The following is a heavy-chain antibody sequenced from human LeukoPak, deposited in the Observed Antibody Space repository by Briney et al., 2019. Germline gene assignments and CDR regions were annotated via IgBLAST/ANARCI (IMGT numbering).Heavy chain of an antibody. CDR3: TYAAFDY. CDR1: GFTFTNAW. J-gene: IGHJ4*02. D-gene: IGHD6-25*01. CDR2: IISTTDGGTT. V-gene: IGHV3-15*01. Sequence: GGSLRLSCAASGFTFTNAWMTWVRQAPGKGLEWVGRIISTTDGGTTDYAAPVKGRFTISRDDSKNTMSLQMNSLKSEDTAVYYCTYAAFDYWGQGTLVSVSS.